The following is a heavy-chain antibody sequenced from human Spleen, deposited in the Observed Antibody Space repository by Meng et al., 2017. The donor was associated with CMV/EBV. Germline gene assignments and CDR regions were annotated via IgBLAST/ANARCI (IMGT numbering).Heavy chain of an antibody. CDR1: GFTFSSYS. D-gene: IGHD4-17*01. J-gene: IGHJ4*02. CDR2: ISSSGSA. CDR3: ATDLDGDQNY. Sequence: GESLKISCAASGFTFSSYSMNWVRQAPGKGLEWLSYISSSGSADYADSVKGRFTISRDNTKNSLYLLMNSLRAEDTAVYYCATDLDGDQNYWGQGTLVTVSS. V-gene: IGHV3-48*04.